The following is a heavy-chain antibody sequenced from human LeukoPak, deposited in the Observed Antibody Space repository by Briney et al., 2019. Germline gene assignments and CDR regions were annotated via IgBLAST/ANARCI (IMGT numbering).Heavy chain of an antibody. J-gene: IGHJ4*02. CDR3: ARGSLIAAGDD. Sequence: GGSLSLSCAASGFTLSSYGMHWVREAPGEGLEWVAVIWYDGSNKYYADSVKGRFTISRDNSKNTLYLQMNSLRAEDTAVYYCARGSLIAAGDDWGQGTLVTVSS. CDR2: IWYDGSNK. V-gene: IGHV3-33*01. CDR1: GFTLSSYG. D-gene: IGHD6-13*01.